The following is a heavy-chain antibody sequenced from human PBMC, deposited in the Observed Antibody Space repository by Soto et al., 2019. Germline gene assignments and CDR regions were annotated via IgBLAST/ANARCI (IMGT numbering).Heavy chain of an antibody. CDR1: VGSVTSGSYY. CDR3: AKAPRVGPYYYDRSGSRFDL. D-gene: IGHD3-22*01. Sequence: PSETLSLTCIFSVGSVTSGSYYCSWVRQPPGKGLEWIGDIYYTGNTNYKPSLKSRLTISIDTSKNQFSLRLTSVTAADTAVYYCAKAPRVGPYYYDRSGSRFDLWGQGTLVTGSS. V-gene: IGHV4-61*01. CDR2: IYYTGNT. J-gene: IGHJ4*02.